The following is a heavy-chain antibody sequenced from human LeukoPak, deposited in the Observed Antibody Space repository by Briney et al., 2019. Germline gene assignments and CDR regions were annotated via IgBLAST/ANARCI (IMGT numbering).Heavy chain of an antibody. CDR3: AGKALYDSSISACDI. V-gene: IGHV3-66*01. CDR1: GFTVSGNY. J-gene: IGHJ3*02. CDR2: IYSGGRT. D-gene: IGHD3-22*01. Sequence: GGSLRLSCAASGFTVSGNYTNWVRQAPGKGLEWVSLIYSGGRTYYVESVKGRFSISPENTKKTLCLQMNSLRAEDTAVYYCAGKALYDSSISACDIWGQGTMVTVSS.